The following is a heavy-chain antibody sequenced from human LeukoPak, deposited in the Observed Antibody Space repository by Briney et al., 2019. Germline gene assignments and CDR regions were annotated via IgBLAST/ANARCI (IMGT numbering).Heavy chain of an antibody. CDR3: ARHFMGYGGFDC. J-gene: IGHJ4*02. CDR2: IYYSGST. Sequence: SETLSLTCTASGGSISSYYWSWIRQPPGKGLEWIGYIYYSGSTNYNPSLKSRVTISVDTSKNQLSLKLSAVDAADTAVYYCARHFMGYGGFDCWGQGTLVTVSS. CDR1: GGSISSYY. V-gene: IGHV4-59*08. D-gene: IGHD4-23*01.